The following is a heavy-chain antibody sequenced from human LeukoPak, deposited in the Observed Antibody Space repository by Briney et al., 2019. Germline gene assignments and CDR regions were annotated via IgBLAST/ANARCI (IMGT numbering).Heavy chain of an antibody. CDR3: ARSLEPPYYYYMDV. V-gene: IGHV3-23*01. J-gene: IGHJ6*03. D-gene: IGHD1-1*01. CDR1: GFTFSSYA. Sequence: PGGSLRLSCAASGFTFSSYAMSWVRQAPGKGLEWVSAISGSGGSTYYADSVRGRFTISRDNSKNTLYLQMNSLRAEDTAVYYCARSLEPPYYYYMDVWGKGTTVTVSS. CDR2: ISGSGGST.